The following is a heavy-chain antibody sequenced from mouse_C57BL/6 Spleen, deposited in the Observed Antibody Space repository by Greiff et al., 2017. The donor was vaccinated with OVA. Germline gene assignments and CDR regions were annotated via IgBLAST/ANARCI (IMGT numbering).Heavy chain of an antibody. CDR2: INYDGSST. J-gene: IGHJ2*01. Sequence: EVKLVESEGGLVQPGSSMKLSCTASGFTFSDYYMAWVRQVPEKGLEWVANINYDGSSTYYLDSLKSRFIISRDNAKNILYLQMSSLKSEDTATYYCAREGYYSNYEYYFDYWGQGTTLTVSS. V-gene: IGHV5-16*01. D-gene: IGHD2-5*01. CDR1: GFTFSDYY. CDR3: AREGYYSNYEYYFDY.